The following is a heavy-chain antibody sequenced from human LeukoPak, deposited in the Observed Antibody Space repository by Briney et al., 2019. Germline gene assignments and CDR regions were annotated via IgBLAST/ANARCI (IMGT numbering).Heavy chain of an antibody. V-gene: IGHV4-59*01. Sequence: SETLSLTCTVSGGSISSYYRSWIRQPPGKGLEWIGYIYYSGSTNYNPSLKSRVTISVDTSKNQFSLKLSSVTAADTAVYYCAREDYGDYDNWFDPWGQGTLVTVSS. J-gene: IGHJ5*02. CDR2: IYYSGST. CDR3: AREDYGDYDNWFDP. CDR1: GGSISSYY. D-gene: IGHD4-17*01.